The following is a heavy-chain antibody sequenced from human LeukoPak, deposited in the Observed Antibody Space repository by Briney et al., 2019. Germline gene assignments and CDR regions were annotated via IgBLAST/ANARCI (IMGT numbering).Heavy chain of an antibody. CDR3: AKGYCISTSCYSDY. V-gene: IGHV3-21*04. D-gene: IGHD2-2*02. Sequence: PGGSLTLSCAVSGFTVSSLEMNWVRQAPGKGLEWVSSISSSSSYIYYADSVKGRFTISRDNAKNSLYLQMNSLRAEDTALYFCAKGYCISTSCYSDYWGQGTLVTVSS. CDR2: ISSSSSYI. CDR1: GFTVSSLE. J-gene: IGHJ4*02.